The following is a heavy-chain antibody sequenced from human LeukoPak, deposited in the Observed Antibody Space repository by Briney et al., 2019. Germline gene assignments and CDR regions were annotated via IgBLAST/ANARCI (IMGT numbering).Heavy chain of an antibody. CDR2: IYYSGST. V-gene: IGHV4-39*01. D-gene: IGHD5-24*01. J-gene: IGHJ6*03. Sequence: PSETLSLTCTVSGGSIRSNTYYWGWIRQPPGKGLEWIGSIYYSGSTYYNPSLKSRVTISVDTSKNQFSLKLSSVTAADAAVYYCATLRDGYNLGLYNYYMDVWGKGTTVTISS. CDR1: GGSIRSNTYY. CDR3: ATLRDGYNLGLYNYYMDV.